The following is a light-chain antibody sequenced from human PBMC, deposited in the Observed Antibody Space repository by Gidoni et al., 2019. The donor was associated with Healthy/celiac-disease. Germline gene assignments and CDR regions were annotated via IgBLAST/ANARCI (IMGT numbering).Light chain of an antibody. CDR2: WAS. Sequence: QSPDSLAVSLGERATINCKSSQSVLYSSNNKNYLAWYQQKPGQPPKLLIYWASTRESGVPDRFSGSGSGTDFTLTISSLQAEDVAVYYCQQYYSTPFTFGPGTKVDIK. CDR3: QQYYSTPFT. J-gene: IGKJ3*01. V-gene: IGKV4-1*01. CDR1: QSVLYSSNNKNY.